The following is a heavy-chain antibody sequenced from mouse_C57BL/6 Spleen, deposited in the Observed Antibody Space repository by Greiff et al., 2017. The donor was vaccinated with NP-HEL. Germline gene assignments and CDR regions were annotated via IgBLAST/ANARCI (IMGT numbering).Heavy chain of an antibody. CDR2: YPGSGNTY. V-gene: IGHV1-83*01. Sequence: VQLKQSGPELVKPGASVKMSCKASGYTFTDYYMHWVKQKPGKGLEWIGEIYPGSGNTYYNEKFKGKATLTADTSSSTAYMQLSSLTSEDSAVYFCASYYYGSSPYYAMDYWGQGTSVTVSS. J-gene: IGHJ4*01. D-gene: IGHD1-1*01. CDR3: SYYYGSSPYYAMDY. CDR1: YTFTDYYM.